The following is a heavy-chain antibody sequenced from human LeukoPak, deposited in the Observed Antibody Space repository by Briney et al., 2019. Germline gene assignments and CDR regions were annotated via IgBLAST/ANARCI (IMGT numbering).Heavy chain of an antibody. CDR2: ISSSSSYI. V-gene: IGHV3-21*01. CDR1: GFTYSSFS. CDR3: SRDLGGFGDYNFLSGSDY. D-gene: IGHD3-3*01. J-gene: IGHJ4*02. Sequence: GGSLRLSCAASGFTYSSFSMNWVCQAPGKGLEWVSSISSSSSYIYYADSAKGRFTVSRDNARRSLYLQINSLRAEDTAVYYCSRDLGGFGDYNFLSGSDYWGQGALVTVSS.